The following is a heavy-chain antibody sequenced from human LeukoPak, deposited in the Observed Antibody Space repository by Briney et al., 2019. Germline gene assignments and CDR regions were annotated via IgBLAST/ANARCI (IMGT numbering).Heavy chain of an antibody. D-gene: IGHD6-13*01. V-gene: IGHV4-39*07. J-gene: IGHJ4*02. CDR3: ARVPAGGYSIR. CDR1: GGSISSSSYY. CDR2: IYYSGST. Sequence: PSETLSLTCTVSGGSISSSSYYWGWIRQPPGKGLEWIGSIYYSGSTYYNPSLKSRVTISVDTSKNQFSLKLTSVTAADTAVYYCARVPAGGYSIRWGQGTLVTVSS.